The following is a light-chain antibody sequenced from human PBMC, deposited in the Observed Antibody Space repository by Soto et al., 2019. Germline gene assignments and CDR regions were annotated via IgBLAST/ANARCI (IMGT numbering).Light chain of an antibody. V-gene: IGLV4-60*02. Sequence: QSVLTQSSSASASLGSSVKLTCTLSSGHSSYIIAWHQQQPGKAPRYLMKLEGSGSYNKGSGIPDRFSGSSSGADRYLTISSHQFEDEADYYCETWDSNTWVFGGGTKVTVL. J-gene: IGLJ3*02. CDR3: ETWDSNTWV. CDR1: SGHSSYI. CDR2: LEGSGSY.